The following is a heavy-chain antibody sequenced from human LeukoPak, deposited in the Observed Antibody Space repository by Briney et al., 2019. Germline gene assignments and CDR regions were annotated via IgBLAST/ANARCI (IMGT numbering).Heavy chain of an antibody. Sequence: GGSLRLSCAASGFTFSTYSMNWVRQAPGKGLEWVSYISGSSSSIYYADSVKGRFSISRDNAKNSLYLQMNSLRAEDTAVYYCATDSGTYYYDSSGYYRYGHFDYWGRGTLATVSS. D-gene: IGHD3-22*01. CDR3: ATDSGTYYYDSSGYYRYGHFDY. J-gene: IGHJ4*02. CDR2: ISGSSSSI. V-gene: IGHV3-48*04. CDR1: GFTFSTYS.